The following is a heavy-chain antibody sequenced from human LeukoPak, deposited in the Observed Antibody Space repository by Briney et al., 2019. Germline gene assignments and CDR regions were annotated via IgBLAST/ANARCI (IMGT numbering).Heavy chain of an antibody. CDR1: GYTFTGYY. CDR2: INPNSGGT. V-gene: IGHV1-2*02. D-gene: IGHD3-3*01. J-gene: IGHJ5*02. Sequence: ASVKVSCKASGYTFTGYYMHWVRQAPGQGLEWMGWINPNSGGTNYAQKFQGRVTMTRDTSISTAYMELSRLRSEDTAVYYCATGPPLRFLEWLSKGFDPWGQGTLVTVSS. CDR3: ATGPPLRFLEWLSKGFDP.